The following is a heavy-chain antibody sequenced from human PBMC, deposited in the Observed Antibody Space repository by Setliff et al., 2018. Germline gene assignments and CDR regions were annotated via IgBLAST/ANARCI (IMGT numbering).Heavy chain of an antibody. V-gene: IGHV4-39*01. CDR2: IYNSGST. Sequence: PSETLSLTCTVSGGSISSSYYYWGWIRQPPGKGLEWIGNIYNSGSTYYNPSLKSRVTMSVDTSKNHFSLKLSSVTAADTAVYYCARSRGYKHDSSGYYGLWLDPWGQGTLVTVSS. J-gene: IGHJ5*02. CDR1: GGSISSSYYY. CDR3: ARSRGYKHDSSGYYGLWLDP. D-gene: IGHD3-22*01.